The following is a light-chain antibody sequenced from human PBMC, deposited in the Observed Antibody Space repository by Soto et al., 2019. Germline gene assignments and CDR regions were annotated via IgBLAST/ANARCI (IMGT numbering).Light chain of an antibody. Sequence: DIQMTQFPSSLSASVGDRVTITCRASQTVSTFLNWYQQKPGKAPKVLIYAVFNLQSGVPSRFSGSASGTDFTLTISGLQPEDVATYYCQQGASLPYTFGPGTKLEIK. CDR1: QTVSTF. J-gene: IGKJ2*01. V-gene: IGKV1-39*01. CDR3: QQGASLPYT. CDR2: AVF.